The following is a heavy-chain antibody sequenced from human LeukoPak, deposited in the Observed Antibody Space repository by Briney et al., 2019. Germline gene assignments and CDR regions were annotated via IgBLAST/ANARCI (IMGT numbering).Heavy chain of an antibody. CDR3: TTDVNSNRIGESIPFDH. J-gene: IGHJ4*02. D-gene: IGHD3-10*01. CDR1: GFTFSNAW. V-gene: IGHV3-15*01. CDR2: IKSKTDGGTT. Sequence: GGSLRLSCAASGFTFSNAWMSWVRQAPGKGLEWVGRIKSKTDGGTTDYAAPVKGRFTISRDDSKKTLYLQMNSLKTEDTAVYYCTTDVNSNRIGESIPFDHWGQGTLVTVPS.